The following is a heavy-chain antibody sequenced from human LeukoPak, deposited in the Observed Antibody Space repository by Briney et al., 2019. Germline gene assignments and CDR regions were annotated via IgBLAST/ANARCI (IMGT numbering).Heavy chain of an antibody. J-gene: IGHJ4*02. V-gene: IGHV7-4-1*02. Sequence: GDSVKVSCKASGYTFATYAMNWVRQAPGQGLEWMGWINTNTGNPTYAQGFTGRFVFSLDTSVMTTYLQISSLEAADTAVYYCARGDLSDGWYAWLGHWGQGTLVTVSS. D-gene: IGHD6-19*01. CDR1: GYTFATYA. CDR3: ARGDLSDGWYAWLGH. CDR2: INTNTGNP.